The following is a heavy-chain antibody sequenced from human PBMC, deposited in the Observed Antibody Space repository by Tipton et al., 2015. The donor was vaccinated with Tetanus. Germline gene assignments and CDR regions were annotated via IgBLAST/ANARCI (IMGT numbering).Heavy chain of an antibody. D-gene: IGHD1-26*01. Sequence: SLRLSCAASGFTFSSYWMSWVRQAPGKGLEWVANIKQDGSEKYYVDSVKGRFTISRDNAKNTLYLQMNSLRAEDTAVYYCARGMGSQGYYYYGMDVWGQGTTVTVSS. CDR1: GFTFSSYW. CDR2: IKQDGSEK. V-gene: IGHV3-7*01. CDR3: ARGMGSQGYYYYGMDV. J-gene: IGHJ6*02.